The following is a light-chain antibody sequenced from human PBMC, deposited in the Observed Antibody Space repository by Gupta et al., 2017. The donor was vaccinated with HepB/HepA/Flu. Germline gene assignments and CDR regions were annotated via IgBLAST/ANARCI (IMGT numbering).Light chain of an antibody. CDR1: NLGNHY. CDR2: QDN. CDR3: QAWDSGAVV. V-gene: IGLV3-1*01. Sequence: SSDLTQPPSLSVSPGQTSSITCSGNNLGNHYVYWYQPKPGQSPVLIIFQDNQRPSGIPERFSGSSSGNTATLTITGTQTLDEADYYCQAWDSGAVVFGGGTKLTVL. J-gene: IGLJ2*01.